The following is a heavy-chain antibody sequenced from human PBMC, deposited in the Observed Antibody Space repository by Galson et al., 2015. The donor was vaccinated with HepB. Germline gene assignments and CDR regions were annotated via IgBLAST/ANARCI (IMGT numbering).Heavy chain of an antibody. Sequence: ETLSLTCTVSGGSVSSKNYYWGWIRQPPGNGLEWIGTVYYDGSTFYNPTLKNRVSISVETSQSQFSLGLTSVTAADTAVYYCVRHQRRRFWSGWVGGRFDSWGQGSLVTVSS. D-gene: IGHD3-3*01. J-gene: IGHJ4*02. CDR1: GGSVSSKNYY. V-gene: IGHV4-39*01. CDR3: VRHQRRRFWSGWVGGRFDS. CDR2: VYYDGST.